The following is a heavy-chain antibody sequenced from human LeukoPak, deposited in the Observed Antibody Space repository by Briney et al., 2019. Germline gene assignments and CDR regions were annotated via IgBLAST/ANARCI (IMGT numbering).Heavy chain of an antibody. CDR2: ISGGSDTI. D-gene: IGHD5-24*01. V-gene: IGHV3-23*01. CDR3: AKDIQLST. Sequence: GGSLRLSCAASGFTFSNNAMSWVRQAPGKGLEWVSAISGGSDTIYYVDSVKGRFTISRDNSKNTLSLQMNSLRVEDTAMYFCAKDIQLSTWGLGTMVTVSS. CDR1: GFTFSNNA. J-gene: IGHJ3*01.